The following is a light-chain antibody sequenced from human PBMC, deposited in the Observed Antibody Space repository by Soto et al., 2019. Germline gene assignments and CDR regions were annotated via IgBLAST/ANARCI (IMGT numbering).Light chain of an antibody. J-gene: IGKJ1*01. CDR1: QSISSSY. V-gene: IGKV3-20*01. Sequence: ETMMTQAPDTLSVSLGERATLSCRASQSISSSYLAWYQQRPGQAPRLLIYGASSRATGIPDRFSGSGSGTDFTLTVSRLEPEDFAVYYCQQYGSSPRTFGQGTKVDIK. CDR2: GAS. CDR3: QQYGSSPRT.